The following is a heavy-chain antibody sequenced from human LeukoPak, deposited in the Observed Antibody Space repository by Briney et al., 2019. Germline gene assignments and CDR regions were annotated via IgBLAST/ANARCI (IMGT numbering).Heavy chain of an antibody. CDR3: ARGDYYDSSDAFDI. J-gene: IGHJ3*02. D-gene: IGHD3-22*01. V-gene: IGHV1-8*02. CDR1: GYTFTSYY. CDR2: MNPNSGNT. Sequence: EASVKVSCKASGYTFTSYYMHWVRQAPGQGREWMGWMNPNSGNTGYAQKFRGRVTMTRNTSISTAYMELSSLRSEDTAVYYCARGDYYDSSDAFDIWGQGTMVTVSS.